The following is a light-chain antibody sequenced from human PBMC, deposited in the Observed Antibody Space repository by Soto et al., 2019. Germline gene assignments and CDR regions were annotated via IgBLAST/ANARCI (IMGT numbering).Light chain of an antibody. CDR2: GNN. Sequence: QSALTQPPSVSGAPGQRVTISCTGSSSDIGAGYDVHWYQQLPGTAPKLLIYGNNKRPSGVPDRFSGSKSGSSASLAIIGLKDEDEADYFCQYSLRESHVVGTGTK. J-gene: IGLJ1*01. V-gene: IGLV1-40*01. CDR3: QYSLRESHV. CDR1: SSDIGAGYD.